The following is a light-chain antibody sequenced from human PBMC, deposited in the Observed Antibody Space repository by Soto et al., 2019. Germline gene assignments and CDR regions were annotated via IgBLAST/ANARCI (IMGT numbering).Light chain of an antibody. Sequence: EIVLTQSPGTLSLSPGERATLSCRASQTISNNYLAWYQQKPGQAPRLLIYGASSRAIGIPDRCSGSGCWTDVSLTISRREPEDFAMYYCQQYDRIPQFTFGPGTKVDIK. CDR2: GAS. V-gene: IGKV3-20*01. CDR1: QTISNNY. CDR3: QQYDRIPQFT. J-gene: IGKJ3*01.